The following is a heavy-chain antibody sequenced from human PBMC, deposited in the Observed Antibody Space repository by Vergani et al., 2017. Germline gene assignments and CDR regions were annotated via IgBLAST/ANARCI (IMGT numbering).Heavy chain of an antibody. CDR3: ARNPLGGANFDY. J-gene: IGHJ4*02. Sequence: QLQLQESGPGLVKPSETLSLTCTVSGGSINNYYWSWIRQPPGKGLEWIGYIYTSGSTNYNPSLKSRVTMSVDTSKNQFSLKLSSVTAADTAVYYCARNPLGGANFDYWGQGTLVTVSS. CDR1: GGSINNYY. V-gene: IGHV4-4*08. CDR2: IYTSGST. D-gene: IGHD3-16*01.